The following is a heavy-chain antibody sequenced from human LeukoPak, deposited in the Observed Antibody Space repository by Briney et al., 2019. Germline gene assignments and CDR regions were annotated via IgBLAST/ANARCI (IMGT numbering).Heavy chain of an antibody. J-gene: IGHJ4*02. CDR1: GYSFTSYW. CDR3: ARRRYDFWSGYYSFDY. CDR2: IYPGDSDT. D-gene: IGHD3-3*01. Sequence: GESLKISCQGSGYSFTSYWIGWVRQMPGKGLEWMGIIYPGDSDTRYSPSLQGQVTISADKSISTAYLQWSSLKASDTAMYYCARRRYDFWSGYYSFDYWGQGTLVTVSS. V-gene: IGHV5-51*01.